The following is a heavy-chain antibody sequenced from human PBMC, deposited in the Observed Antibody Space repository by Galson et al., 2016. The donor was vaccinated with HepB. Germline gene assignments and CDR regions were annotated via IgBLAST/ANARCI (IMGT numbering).Heavy chain of an antibody. CDR2: INRDGSST. Sequence: SLRLSCAASGFTFSSYWMHWVRQAPGKGLVWVSRINRDGSSTSYADSVKGRFTISRDNAKNTLHLQMNSLRAEDTAVYYCARGLGGGDDYWGQGTQVTVSS. J-gene: IGHJ4*02. CDR1: GFTFSSYW. D-gene: IGHD2-21*01. CDR3: ARGLGGGDDY. V-gene: IGHV3-74*01.